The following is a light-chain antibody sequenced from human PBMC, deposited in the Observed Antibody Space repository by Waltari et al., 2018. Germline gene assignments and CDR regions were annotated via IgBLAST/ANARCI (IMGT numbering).Light chain of an antibody. CDR3: QQSYSTPRT. CDR2: AAS. CDR1: KSSSNY. Sequence: WRERKSSSNYVKWEQHKPRKAPKLLVYAASSLQSGVPSRFSGSGSETDCTLTISSLQPEDFANYYCQQSYSTPRTFGQGTKVEIK. V-gene: IGKV1-39*01. J-gene: IGKJ1*01.